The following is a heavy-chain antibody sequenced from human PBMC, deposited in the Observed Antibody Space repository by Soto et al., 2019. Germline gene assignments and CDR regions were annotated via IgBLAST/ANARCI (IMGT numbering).Heavy chain of an antibody. Sequence: PGGSLRLSCAVSGFTFSYYGMHWVRQAPGKGLEWVAVMSYAGTYKYYADSVKGRFTISRDLSGNTLFLQMNSLRLEDTAAYFCAKXMYPRTVLDSSSPWGDYWGQGTLVTVSS. D-gene: IGHD6-6*01. CDR3: AKXMYPRTVLDSSSPWGDY. CDR1: GFTFSYYG. V-gene: IGHV3-30*18. J-gene: IGHJ4*02. CDR2: MSYAGTYK.